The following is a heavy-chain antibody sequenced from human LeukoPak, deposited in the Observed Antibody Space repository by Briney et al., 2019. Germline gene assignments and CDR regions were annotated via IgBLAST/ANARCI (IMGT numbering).Heavy chain of an antibody. Sequence: GASVKVSCKASGGTFSSYAISWVRQAPGQGLEWMGGIIPIFGTANYAQKFQGRVTITADESTSTAYMELSRLRSEDTAVYYCARLPVRGGYNYWFDPWGQGTLVTVSS. J-gene: IGHJ5*02. CDR3: ARLPVRGGYNYWFDP. CDR1: GGTFSSYA. CDR2: IIPIFGTA. D-gene: IGHD5-24*01. V-gene: IGHV1-69*13.